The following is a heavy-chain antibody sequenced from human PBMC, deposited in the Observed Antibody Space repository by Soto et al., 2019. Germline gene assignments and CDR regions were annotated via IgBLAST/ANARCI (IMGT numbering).Heavy chain of an antibody. CDR1: GFTFSSYG. D-gene: IGHD6-6*01. CDR3: ARAYSSSSSDWFDP. Sequence: PGGSLRLSCAASGFTFSSYGMHWVRQAPGKGLEWVAVISYDGSNKYYADSVKGRFTISRDNAKNSLYLQMNSLRAEDTAVYYCARAYSSSSSDWFDPWGQGTLVTVSS. V-gene: IGHV3-30*03. J-gene: IGHJ5*02. CDR2: ISYDGSNK.